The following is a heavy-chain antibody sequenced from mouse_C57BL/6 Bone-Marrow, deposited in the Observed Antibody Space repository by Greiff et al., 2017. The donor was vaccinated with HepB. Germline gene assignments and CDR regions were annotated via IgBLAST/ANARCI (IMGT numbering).Heavy chain of an antibody. J-gene: IGHJ3*01. CDR1: GFTFSDYG. Sequence: EVHLVESGGGLVKPGGSLKLSCAASGFTFSDYGMHWVRQAPEKGLEWVAYISSGSSTIYYADKVKGRFTISRDNAKNTLFLQMTSLTSEDTAMYYCARQDYGSSYWCAYCGQGTLVTVSA. V-gene: IGHV5-17*01. D-gene: IGHD1-1*01. CDR3: ARQDYGSSYWCAY. CDR2: ISSGSSTI.